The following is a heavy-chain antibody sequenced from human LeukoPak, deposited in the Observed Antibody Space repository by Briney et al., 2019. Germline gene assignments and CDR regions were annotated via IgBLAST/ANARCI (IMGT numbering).Heavy chain of an antibody. J-gene: IGHJ4*02. CDR2: ISYDGSNK. CDR1: GFTFSSYA. V-gene: IGHV3-30*04. CDR3: ARGGDYGSGSYYTPPFGY. D-gene: IGHD3-10*01. Sequence: PGGSLRLSCAASGFTFSSYAMHWVRQAPGKGLEWVAVISYDGSNKYYADSVKGRFTIYRDNSKNTLYLQMNSLRAEDTAVYYCARGGDYGSGSYYTPPFGYWGQGTLVTVSS.